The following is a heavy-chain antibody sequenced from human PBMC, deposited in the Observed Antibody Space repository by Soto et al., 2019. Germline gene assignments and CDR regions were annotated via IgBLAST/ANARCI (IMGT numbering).Heavy chain of an antibody. CDR3: GGPALAGTNSFDWVGGVAD. Sequence: VQLVQSGPEVRRPGSSVNVSCTASDDSFATHAISWVRQAPRQGLEWMGGVIPMFGTPKDSPNFLDRVIISADAASGSALLFPGDLQPGGTAGFYWGGPALAGTNSFDWVGGVADWGLGTLVTVSS. V-gene: IGHV1-69*01. J-gene: IGHJ1*01. CDR2: VIPMFGTP. CDR1: DDSFATHA. D-gene: IGHD1-7*01.